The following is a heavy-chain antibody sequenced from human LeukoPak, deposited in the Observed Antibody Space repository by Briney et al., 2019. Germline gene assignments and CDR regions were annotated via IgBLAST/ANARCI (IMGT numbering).Heavy chain of an antibody. CDR2: IKQDGSEK. CDR3: ARDSAGNDY. V-gene: IGHV3-7*01. J-gene: IGHJ4*02. CDR1: GFTFSTYW. Sequence: GGSRSLSCAASGFTFSTYWMSWVPQAPGKGLEWVANIKQDGSEKYYVDSVKGRFTISRDNAKNSLYLQMNSLRAEDTAMYYCARDSAGNDYWGQGTLVTVSS. D-gene: IGHD6-13*01.